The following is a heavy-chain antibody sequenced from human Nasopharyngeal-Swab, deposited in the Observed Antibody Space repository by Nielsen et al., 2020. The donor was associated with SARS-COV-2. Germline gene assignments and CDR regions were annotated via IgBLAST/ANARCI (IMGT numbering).Heavy chain of an antibody. CDR2: FDPEDGEI. CDR1: GYTLTELS. Sequence: ASVKVSCKVSGYTLTELSMHWVRQAPGKGLEWMGGFDPEDGEIIYAQKFQGRVTMTEDTSTDTAYMELSSLRSEDTAVYYCATNFAYNWNDVPDYWGQGTLVTVSS. CDR3: ATNFAYNWNDVPDY. V-gene: IGHV1-24*01. D-gene: IGHD1-1*01. J-gene: IGHJ4*02.